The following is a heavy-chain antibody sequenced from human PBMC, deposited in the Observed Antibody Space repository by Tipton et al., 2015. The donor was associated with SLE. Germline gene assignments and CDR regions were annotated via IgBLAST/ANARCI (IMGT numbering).Heavy chain of an antibody. D-gene: IGHD3-16*01. CDR2: LSYSGST. J-gene: IGHJ4*02. CDR1: GGSLSSYY. CDR3: ATQGYYDSSFDY. V-gene: IGHV4-59*08. Sequence: TLSLTCTVSGGSLSSYYWSWIRQSPEKGLEWIGYLSYSGSTNYNPSLESRVTISVDTSKNQFSQKLSSVTAADTAVYYCATQGYYDSSFDYWGQGTLVTVSS.